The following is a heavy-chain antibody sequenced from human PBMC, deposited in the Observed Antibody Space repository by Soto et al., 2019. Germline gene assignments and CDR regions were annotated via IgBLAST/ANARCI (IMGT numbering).Heavy chain of an antibody. CDR1: GFTFSSYG. D-gene: IGHD2-2*01. V-gene: IGHV3-23*01. CDR2: ISDSGDNT. J-gene: IGHJ4*02. CDR3: ARLLGTTKYASDKLYS. Sequence: EVQLLESGGGLVQPGGSLRLSCAASGFTFSSYGMTWVRQAAGKGLEWVSTISDSGDNTYYGGSVRVRFTISRDNSKNTLSLQMNGLRAEDTAVYYCARLLGTTKYASDKLYSWGQGALVTVSS.